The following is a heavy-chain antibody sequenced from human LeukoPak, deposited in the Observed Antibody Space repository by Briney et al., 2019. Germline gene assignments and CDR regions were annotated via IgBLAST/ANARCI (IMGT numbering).Heavy chain of an antibody. D-gene: IGHD2-15*01. Sequence: ASVKVSCKASGYTFSSYYMHWVRQAPGQGLEWMGWINPNSGGTDYAQKFQGRVTMTRDTSISTAYVELSSLRSDDTAVYYCARGRYCSDGNCYANYFDPWGQGTLVTVSS. V-gene: IGHV1-2*02. CDR3: ARGRYCSDGNCYANYFDP. CDR1: GYTFSSYY. J-gene: IGHJ5*02. CDR2: INPNSGGT.